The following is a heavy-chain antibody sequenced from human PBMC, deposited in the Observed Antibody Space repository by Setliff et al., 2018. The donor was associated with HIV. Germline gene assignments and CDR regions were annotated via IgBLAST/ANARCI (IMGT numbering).Heavy chain of an antibody. D-gene: IGHD3-22*01. CDR2: VSNTGRRT. CDR3: VKDAYSSGKPGIS. CDR1: TFSVSEYA. J-gene: IGHJ4*02. Sequence: GGSLRLSCAASTFSVSEYAMSWVRQAPGKGLEWVSAVSNTGRRTFYADSVKGRFTISKDNFENVVYLQMNSLRVDDTAVYYCVKDAYSSGKPGISWGQGTQVTVSS. V-gene: IGHV3-23*05.